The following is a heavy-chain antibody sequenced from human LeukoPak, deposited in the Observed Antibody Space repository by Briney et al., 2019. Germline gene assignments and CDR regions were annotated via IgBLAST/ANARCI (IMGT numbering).Heavy chain of an antibody. CDR1: GYTFTSYD. Sequence: ASVKVSCKASGYTFTSYDINWVRQAPGQGLEWMGWMNPNSGNTGYAQKFRGRVTMTRNTSISTAYMELSSLRSEDTAVYYCARGKKARRTIFGVVIAYNWFDPWGQGTLVTVSS. CDR3: ARGKKARRTIFGVVIAYNWFDP. J-gene: IGHJ5*02. CDR2: MNPNSGNT. V-gene: IGHV1-8*01. D-gene: IGHD3-3*01.